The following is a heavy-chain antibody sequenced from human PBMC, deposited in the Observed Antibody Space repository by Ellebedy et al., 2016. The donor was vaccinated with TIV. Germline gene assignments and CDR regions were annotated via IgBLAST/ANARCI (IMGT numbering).Heavy chain of an antibody. CDR3: AKYHYDNSSSRYFDL. CDR1: GFTFSSYA. D-gene: IGHD3-16*01. CDR2: ISYDGSNK. Sequence: GESLKISCAASGFTFSSYAMHWVRQAPGKGLEWVAVISYDGSNKYYADSVKGRFTISRDNSKNTLYLQMNTLRAEDTAVYYCAKYHYDNSSSRYFDLWGRGTLVTVSS. V-gene: IGHV3-30-3*02. J-gene: IGHJ2*01.